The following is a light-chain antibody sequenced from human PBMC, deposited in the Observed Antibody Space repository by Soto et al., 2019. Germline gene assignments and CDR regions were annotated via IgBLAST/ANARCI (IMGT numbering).Light chain of an antibody. CDR3: QAWDSSTALVVV. J-gene: IGLJ2*01. CDR1: KLGDKY. V-gene: IGLV3-1*01. CDR2: QDS. Sequence: SYELTQPPSVSVSPGQTASITCSGDKLGDKYACWYQQKPGQSPVLVIYQDSKRPSGIPERFSGSNSGNTATLTISGTQAMDEADYYCQAWDSSTALVVVFGGGTQLTVL.